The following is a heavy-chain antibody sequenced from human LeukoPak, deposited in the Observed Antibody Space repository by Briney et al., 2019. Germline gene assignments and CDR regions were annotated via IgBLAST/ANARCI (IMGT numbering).Heavy chain of an antibody. D-gene: IGHD2-8*01. CDR3: ARAESRPYCTNGVCPVIY. CDR2: IYSGGST. V-gene: IGHV3-66*01. J-gene: IGHJ4*02. Sequence: GGSLRLSCLTSGFNFSDYFMTWIRQAPGKGLEWVSVIYSGGSTYYADSVKGRFTISRDNSKNTLYLQMNSLRAEDTAVYYCARAESRPYCTNGVCPVIYWGQGTLVTVSS. CDR1: GFNFSDYF.